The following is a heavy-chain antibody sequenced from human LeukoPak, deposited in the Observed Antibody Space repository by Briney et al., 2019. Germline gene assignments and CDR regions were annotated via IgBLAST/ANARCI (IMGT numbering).Heavy chain of an antibody. Sequence: GGSLRLSCATSGFSFSVYAMHSVRQAPGKGLQFVSAISGDGGSTYYANSVKGRFTISRDNSKNTLYLQMGSLRAEDMAVYYCARGVGWPYFDYWGQGTLVTVSS. CDR2: ISGDGGST. CDR1: GFSFSVYA. CDR3: ARGVGWPYFDY. V-gene: IGHV3-64*01. J-gene: IGHJ4*02. D-gene: IGHD2-15*01.